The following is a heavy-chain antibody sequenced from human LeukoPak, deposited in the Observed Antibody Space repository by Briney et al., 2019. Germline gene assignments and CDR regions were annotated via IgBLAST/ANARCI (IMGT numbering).Heavy chain of an antibody. J-gene: IGHJ6*03. CDR3: ARDIGYDFWSGQWGYMDV. Sequence: PSESLSLTCTVSGGSISSSSYYWGWIRQPPGKGLEWIGSIYYSGSTYYNPSLKSRVTISVDTSKNQFSLKLSYVTAADTAVYYCARDIGYDFWSGQWGYMDVWGKGTTVTVSS. CDR2: IYYSGST. D-gene: IGHD3-3*01. CDR1: GGSISSSSYY. V-gene: IGHV4-39*07.